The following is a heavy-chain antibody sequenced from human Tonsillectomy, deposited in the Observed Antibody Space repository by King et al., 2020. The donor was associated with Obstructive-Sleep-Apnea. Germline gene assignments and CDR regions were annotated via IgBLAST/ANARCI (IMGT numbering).Heavy chain of an antibody. CDR1: GYTFTGYY. D-gene: IGHD3-10*01. CDR3: ARDMGGYGSTSTAY. Sequence: VQLVQSGAEVKKPGASVKVSCKASGYTFTGYYIHWVRQAPGQGLEWMGWISPNSGATKYAQKFQDRVTMTRDTSISTAYLDLSRLRYDDTAIYYCARDMGGYGSTSTAYWGQGTLVTVSS. J-gene: IGHJ4*02. CDR2: ISPNSGAT. V-gene: IGHV1-2*02.